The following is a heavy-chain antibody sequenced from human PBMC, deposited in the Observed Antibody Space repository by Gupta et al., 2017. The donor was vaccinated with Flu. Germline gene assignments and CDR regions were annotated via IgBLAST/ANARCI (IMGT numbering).Heavy chain of an antibody. CDR1: GFSLSTSGVG. J-gene: IGHJ4*02. Sequence: HITLKESRATLVKPTQTLTLTCTFSGFSLSTSGVGVGWIRQPPGKALEWLAPIYWNDDKSYSPSLKSRITITKDTSKIQVVLTTTNIDPVDTATYYCEHGMICDYWGQGTLVTVSS. CDR3: EHGMICDY. CDR2: IYWNDDK. V-gene: IGHV2-5*01. D-gene: IGHD3-16*01.